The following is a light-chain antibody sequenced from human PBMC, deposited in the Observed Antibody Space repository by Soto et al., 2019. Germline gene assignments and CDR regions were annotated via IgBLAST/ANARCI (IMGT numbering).Light chain of an antibody. J-gene: IGKJ5*01. CDR3: QQYGSSPPIT. V-gene: IGKV3-20*01. Sequence: EMVLSQSPATLSLTPGERATLSCSASQSVSSSYLAWYQQKPGQAPRLLIYGASSRATGIPDRFSGSGSGTDFTLTISRLEPEDFAVYYCQQYGSSPPITFGQGTRLEIK. CDR2: GAS. CDR1: QSVSSSY.